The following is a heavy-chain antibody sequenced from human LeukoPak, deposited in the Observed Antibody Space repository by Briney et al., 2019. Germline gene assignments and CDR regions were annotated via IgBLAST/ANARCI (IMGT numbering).Heavy chain of an antibody. Sequence: GGSLRLSCAASGFTFSSYNMNWVRRTPGKGLEWVSSITSSSSYMFYADSVRGRFTISRDNAENSLYLQMNSLRDEDTAVYYCARDPYSGGYGAYYYYMDVWGKGTTVTVSS. D-gene: IGHD6-19*01. V-gene: IGHV3-21*01. CDR3: ARDPYSGGYGAYYYYMDV. CDR2: ITSSSSYM. CDR1: GFTFSSYN. J-gene: IGHJ6*03.